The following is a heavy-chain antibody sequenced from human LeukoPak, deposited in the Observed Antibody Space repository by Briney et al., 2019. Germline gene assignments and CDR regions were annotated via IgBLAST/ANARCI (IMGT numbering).Heavy chain of an antibody. J-gene: IGHJ6*02. D-gene: IGHD4-23*01. Sequence: ASVKVSCKASGYTFTSYGISWVRQAPGQGLEWMGWISAYNGNTNYAQKLQGRVTMTTDTSTSTAYMELRSPRSDDTAVYYCARGLEGGKYYHYYGMDVWGQGTTVIVSS. V-gene: IGHV1-18*01. CDR1: GYTFTSYG. CDR2: ISAYNGNT. CDR3: ARGLEGGKYYHYYGMDV.